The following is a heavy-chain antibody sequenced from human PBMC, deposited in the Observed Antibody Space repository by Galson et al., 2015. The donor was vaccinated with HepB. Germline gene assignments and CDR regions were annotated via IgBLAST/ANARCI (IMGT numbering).Heavy chain of an antibody. J-gene: IGHJ3*02. V-gene: IGHV3-30*18. Sequence: SLRLSCAVSGFTFSSYGMHWVRQAPGKGLEWVAVISYDGSNKYYADSVKGRFTISRDNSKNTLYLQMNSLRAEDTAVYYCAKDLLDALRSYSSSWYGFHAFDIWGQGTMVTVSS. CDR3: AKDLLDALRSYSSSWYGFHAFDI. CDR2: ISYDGSNK. CDR1: GFTFSSYG. D-gene: IGHD6-13*01.